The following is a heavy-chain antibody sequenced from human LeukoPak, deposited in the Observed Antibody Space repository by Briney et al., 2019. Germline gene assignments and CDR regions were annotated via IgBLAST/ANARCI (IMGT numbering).Heavy chain of an antibody. CDR1: GTYTLIELS. V-gene: IGHV1-24*01. J-gene: IGHJ4*02. D-gene: IGHD1-26*01. CDR3: ATLLGETHFFDY. Sequence: ASVKVSCKVSGTYTLIELSMHWVRQAPGKGLEWMGGFDPEDGETIYARKFKGRVTMTEDTSTDTAYMDLSSLRSEDTAVYYCATLLGETHFFDYWGQGTLVTVSS. CDR2: FDPEDGET.